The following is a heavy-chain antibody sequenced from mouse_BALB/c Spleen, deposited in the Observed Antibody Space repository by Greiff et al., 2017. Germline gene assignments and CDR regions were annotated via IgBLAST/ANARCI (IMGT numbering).Heavy chain of an antibody. Sequence: VQLQQSGAELVRPGTSVKISCKASGYSFTNYWLGWVKQRPGHGLEWIGDIYPGGGYTNYNEKFKGKATLTADTSSSTAYMQLSSLTSEDSAVYFCARGSYDGYYPFAYWGQGTLVTVSA. V-gene: IGHV1-63*02. CDR2: IYPGGGYT. D-gene: IGHD2-3*01. J-gene: IGHJ3*01. CDR1: GYSFTNYW. CDR3: ARGSYDGYYPFAY.